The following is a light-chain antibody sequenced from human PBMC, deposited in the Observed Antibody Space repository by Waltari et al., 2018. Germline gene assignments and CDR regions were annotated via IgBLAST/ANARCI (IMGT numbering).Light chain of an antibody. CDR3: SSYAGSNGMV. Sequence: QSALTQPPSASGSPGQSVTISCTGTNSDIGAYNYVSWYQQYPGKAPRVVIYEVSQRPPGVPGRFSGSKSGNTASLTVSGLQAEDEAEYHSSSYAGSNGMVFGGGTKVTVL. V-gene: IGLV2-8*01. J-gene: IGLJ3*02. CDR1: NSDIGAYNY. CDR2: EVS.